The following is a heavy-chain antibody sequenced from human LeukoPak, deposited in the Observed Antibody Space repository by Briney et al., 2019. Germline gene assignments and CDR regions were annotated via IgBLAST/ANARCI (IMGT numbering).Heavy chain of an antibody. Sequence: PGGSLRLSCAASGFTFSSYTMTWVRQAPGKGPEGVSSITSSSSYIYYADSVKGRFTISRDTARNSLYLQMHSLIAAGTALYYCARDGDTVLTRGYYYYMDVWGKGTTVTVSS. CDR3: ARDGDTVLTRGYYYYMDV. D-gene: IGHD4-23*01. J-gene: IGHJ6*03. CDR1: GFTFSSYT. V-gene: IGHV3-21*01. CDR2: ITSSSSYI.